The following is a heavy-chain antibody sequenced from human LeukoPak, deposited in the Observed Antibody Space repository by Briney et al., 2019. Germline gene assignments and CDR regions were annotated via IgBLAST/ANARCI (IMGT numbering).Heavy chain of an antibody. J-gene: IGHJ4*01. Sequence: GGSLRLSCAASGFTFSSYAMSWVRQAPGKGPEWVSGIRGSGDITYYADSVKGRFTISRDNFKNTLYLQMNSLRAEDTAVYYCAKTRIVCTSVSCPGGGFDYWGHGTLVTVSS. CDR2: IRGSGDIT. CDR3: AKTRIVCTSVSCPGGGFDY. CDR1: GFTFSSYA. D-gene: IGHD2-2*01. V-gene: IGHV3-23*01.